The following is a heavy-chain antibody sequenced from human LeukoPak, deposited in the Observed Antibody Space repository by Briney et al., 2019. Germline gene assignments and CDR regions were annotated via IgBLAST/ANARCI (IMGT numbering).Heavy chain of an antibody. CDR2: IIPIFGTA. D-gene: IGHD1-26*01. V-gene: IGHV1-69*01. CDR3: ARTHLWSGSYPFAY. Sequence: ASVKVSCKASGGTFSSYAISWVRQAPGQGLEWMGGIIPIFGTANYAQKFQGRVTVTADESTSTAYMELSSLRSEDTAVYYCARTHLWSGSYPFAYWGQGTLVTVSS. J-gene: IGHJ4*02. CDR1: GGTFSSYA.